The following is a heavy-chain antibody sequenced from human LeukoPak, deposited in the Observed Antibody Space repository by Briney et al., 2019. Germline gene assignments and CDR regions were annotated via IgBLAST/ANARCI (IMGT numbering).Heavy chain of an antibody. J-gene: IGHJ4*02. CDR1: GGSFSGYY. CDR3: ARHVRGPRSMGFKY. Sequence: PSETLSLTCTVSGGSFSGYYWSWIRQPPGKGLEWIGEINHSGSTNYNPSLKGRVTISVDTSKNQFSLKLSSVTAADTAVYYCARHVRGPRSMGFKYWGQGTLVTVSS. CDR2: INHSGST. D-gene: IGHD3-10*02. V-gene: IGHV4-34*01.